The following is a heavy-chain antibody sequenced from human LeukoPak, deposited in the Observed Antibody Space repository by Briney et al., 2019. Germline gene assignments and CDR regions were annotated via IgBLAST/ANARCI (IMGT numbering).Heavy chain of an antibody. CDR1: GGSFSGDY. CDR3: ASLQLFGWSPMDV. V-gene: IGHV4-34*01. D-gene: IGHD3-10*02. J-gene: IGHJ6*03. Sequence: SETLSLTCAVYGGSFSGDYWSWIRQPPGKGLEWIGEINHSGSTNYNPSLKSRVTISVDTSKNQFSLKLSSVTAADTAVYYCASLQLFGWSPMDVWGKGTTVTISS. CDR2: INHSGST.